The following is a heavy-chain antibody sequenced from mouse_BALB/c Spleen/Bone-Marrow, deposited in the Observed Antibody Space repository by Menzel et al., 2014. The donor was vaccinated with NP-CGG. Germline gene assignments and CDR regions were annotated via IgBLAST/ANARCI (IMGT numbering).Heavy chain of an antibody. J-gene: IGHJ2*01. CDR2: IRNKANGYTT. CDR1: GFTFTDYY. CDR3: ARDMGGLLFDY. D-gene: IGHD2-3*01. Sequence: EVQLQQSGGGLIQPGGSLRLSCATSGFTFTDYYMTWVRQPPGKALEWLGFIRNKANGYTTEYSASVKGRFTISRDNSQSILYLQMNTLRAEDSATYYCARDMGGLLFDYWGQGTTLTVSS. V-gene: IGHV7-3*02.